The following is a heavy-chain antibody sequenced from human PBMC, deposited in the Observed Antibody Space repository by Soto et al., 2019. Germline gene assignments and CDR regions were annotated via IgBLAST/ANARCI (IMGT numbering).Heavy chain of an antibody. D-gene: IGHD3-10*01. CDR1: GYTFTGYY. CDR3: ARDARFGSPPYDP. Sequence: ASVKVSCKTSGYTFTGYYIHWVRQAPGQGLEWMGWINPHTGVTNYTQNFQGWVTMTRDTSISTVYMEMTRLKSDDTAVYYCARDARFGSPPYDPWGQGTLVTVSS. J-gene: IGHJ5*02. CDR2: INPHTGVT. V-gene: IGHV1-2*04.